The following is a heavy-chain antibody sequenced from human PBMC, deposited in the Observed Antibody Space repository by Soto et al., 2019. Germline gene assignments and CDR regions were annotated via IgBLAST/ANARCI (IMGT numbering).Heavy chain of an antibody. V-gene: IGHV4-30-2*03. D-gene: IGHD3-3*01. CDR2: ISYSGTS. Sequence: PSETLSLTCAVSGGSISSGGYSWSWIRQPPGKGLDWIGSISYSGTSYYNPSLEGRVTISVDTSKNQFSLNLSSVTAADTAVYYCARENVRDFWSGYYEGYYYYGMDVWGQGTTVTVSS. J-gene: IGHJ6*02. CDR1: GGSISSGGYS. CDR3: ARENVRDFWSGYYEGYYYYGMDV.